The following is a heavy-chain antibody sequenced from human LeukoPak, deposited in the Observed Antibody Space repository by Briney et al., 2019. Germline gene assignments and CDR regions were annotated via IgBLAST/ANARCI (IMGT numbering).Heavy chain of an antibody. D-gene: IGHD2-2*01. CDR2: IYYSGST. Sequence: SETLSLTCTVSGGSISSYYWSWIRQTPGTRLEWIGSIYYSGSTYYNPSLKSRLTISVDTSKNQFSLKLSSVTAADTAVYYCATFWCSSTSCYLFDYWGQGTLVTVSS. CDR1: GGSISSYY. CDR3: ATFWCSSTSCYLFDY. V-gene: IGHV4-59*05. J-gene: IGHJ4*02.